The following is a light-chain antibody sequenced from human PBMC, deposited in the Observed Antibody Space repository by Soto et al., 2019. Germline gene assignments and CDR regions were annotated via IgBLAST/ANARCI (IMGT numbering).Light chain of an antibody. J-gene: IGKJ5*01. CDR2: GSS. CDR1: QSVSSR. Sequence: EIVLTQSPGTLSLSAGERATLSCRARQSVSSRVAWYQPKPRQGPRLRICGSSSRATGIPVIFRGSRSETDFTLTISRLELEGFALYYCQQYGSSPITLGLAT. CDR3: QQYGSSPIT. V-gene: IGKV3-20*01.